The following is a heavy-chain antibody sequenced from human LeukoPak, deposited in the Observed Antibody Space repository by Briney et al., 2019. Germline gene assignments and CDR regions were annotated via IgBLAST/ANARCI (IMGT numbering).Heavy chain of an antibody. J-gene: IGHJ5*02. D-gene: IGHD2-15*01. Sequence: PSETLSLTCTVSGGSISSHYWSWIRQPPGKGLEWIGYIYYSGSTNYNPSLKSRVTISVDTSKNQFSLKLSSVTAADTAVYYCARHGLGYCSGGSCPEWFDPWGQGTLVTVSS. V-gene: IGHV4-59*08. CDR1: GGSISSHY. CDR3: ARHGLGYCSGGSCPEWFDP. CDR2: IYYSGST.